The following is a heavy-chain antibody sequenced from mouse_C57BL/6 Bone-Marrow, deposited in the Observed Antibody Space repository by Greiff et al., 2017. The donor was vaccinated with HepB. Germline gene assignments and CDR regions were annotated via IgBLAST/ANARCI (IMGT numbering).Heavy chain of an antibody. V-gene: IGHV1-85*01. D-gene: IGHD2-12*01. J-gene: IGHJ4*01. CDR1: GYTFTNYD. CDR2: LYPRDGST. CDR3: ARSAPYYSHHSYPTDY. Sequence: VQLQQSGPGRVMPGASVRLSCKASGYTFTNYDINGVKQRPGQGLEWIGWLYPRDGSTKYNEKFKGKATLTVDTSSSTEYMELHSLTSEDSSVYFCARSAPYYSHHSYPTDYWCHVTPVSDSS.